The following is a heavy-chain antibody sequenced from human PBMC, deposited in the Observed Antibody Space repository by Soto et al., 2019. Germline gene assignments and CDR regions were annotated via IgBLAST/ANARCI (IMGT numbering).Heavy chain of an antibody. J-gene: IGHJ4*01. CDR3: VHSPNVAVDH. CDR2: ISQTETT. Sequence: SETLSLTCAAYGETFGGFYWSWVRQAPGKGLEWIGEISQTETTAYSPSLKIRVSISADTSKKQFSLTLTSVTAADTAVYYCVHSPNVAVDHWGHGTLVTVSS. D-gene: IGHD2-15*01. CDR1: GETFGGFY. V-gene: IGHV4-34*08.